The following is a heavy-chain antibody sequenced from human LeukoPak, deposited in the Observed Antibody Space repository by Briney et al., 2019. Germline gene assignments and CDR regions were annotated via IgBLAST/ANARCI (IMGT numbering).Heavy chain of an antibody. J-gene: IGHJ5*02. CDR3: ARLGYCSSTSCSGTDWYDP. V-gene: IGHV1-2*06. D-gene: IGHD2-2*01. CDR2: INPNSGGT. CDR1: GYTFTGYY. Sequence: GASVKVSCKASGYTFTGYYMHWVRQAPGQGLEWMGRINPNSGGTNYAQKFQGRVTMTRDTSISTAYMELSRLRSDDTAVYYCARLGYCSSTSCSGTDWYDPWGQGTLVTVSS.